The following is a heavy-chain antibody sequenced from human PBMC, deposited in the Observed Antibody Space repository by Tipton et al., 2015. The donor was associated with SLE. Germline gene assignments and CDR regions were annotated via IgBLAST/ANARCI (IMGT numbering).Heavy chain of an antibody. D-gene: IGHD3-22*01. Sequence: TLSLTCTVSGGSISSSSYYWGWIRQPPGKGLEWIGSIYISGSTYYNPSLKSRVAISIDTSKNQFSLKLSSVTAADTAVYYCARDEYRYDTTGYHLLGHFDFWGQGTLVTVSS. J-gene: IGHJ4*02. V-gene: IGHV4-39*07. CDR1: GGSISSSSYY. CDR2: IYISGST. CDR3: ARDEYRYDTTGYHLLGHFDF.